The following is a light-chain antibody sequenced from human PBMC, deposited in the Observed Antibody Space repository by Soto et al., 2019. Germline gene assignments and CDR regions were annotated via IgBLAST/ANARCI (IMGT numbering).Light chain of an antibody. Sequence: EIVLTQSPGTLSLSPGERATLSCRASQGVFSNFLAWYQQKPGQAPRLLIYGASSRATGIPDRFSGSGSGTDFTLTISRLEPEDFEGYFCQQSGSSPITFGQGTRLEMK. CDR3: QQSGSSPIT. V-gene: IGKV3-20*01. CDR1: QGVFSNF. CDR2: GAS. J-gene: IGKJ5*01.